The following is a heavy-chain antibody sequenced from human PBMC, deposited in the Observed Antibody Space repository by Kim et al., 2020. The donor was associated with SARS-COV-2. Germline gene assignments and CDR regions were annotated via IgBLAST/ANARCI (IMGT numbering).Heavy chain of an antibody. V-gene: IGHV4-39*01. CDR3: AINIRGVVLIFDFDF. CDR1: GGSITTTSYY. J-gene: IGHJ4*03. Sequence: SETLSLTCAVSGGSITTTSYYWGWIRQPPGRDLKWIGSIYSAGGTFYNPSLQGRVTMSVNTSKNGFSPKLTSVTAADTAVYYCAINIRGVVLIFDFDFWGQGTLVTVSS. CDR2: IYSAGGT. D-gene: IGHD3-10*01.